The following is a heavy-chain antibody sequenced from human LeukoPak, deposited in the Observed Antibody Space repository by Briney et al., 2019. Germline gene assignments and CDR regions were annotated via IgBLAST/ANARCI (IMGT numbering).Heavy chain of an antibody. J-gene: IGHJ4*02. V-gene: IGHV4-4*07. CDR2: IYTSGST. D-gene: IGHD3-22*01. Sequence: SETLSLTCSVSGGSISSFYWSWIRQPTGKGLEWIGRIYTSGSTNYNPSLRSRVTMSVDTSKKHFSLKLSSVTAADTAVYYCGRDRRGTYYYDSSGYYSDYWGQGTLVTVSS. CDR3: GRDRRGTYYYDSSGYYSDY. CDR1: GGSISSFY.